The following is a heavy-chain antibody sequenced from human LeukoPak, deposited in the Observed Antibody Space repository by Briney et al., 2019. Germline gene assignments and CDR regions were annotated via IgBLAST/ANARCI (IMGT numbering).Heavy chain of an antibody. V-gene: IGHV4-39*07. CDR3: ARGRGIAARRNYYYYMDV. D-gene: IGHD6-6*01. Sequence: KPSETLSLTCTVSGGSISSSSYYWGWIRQPPGKGLEWIGSIYYSGSTYYNPSLKSRVTISVDTSKNQFSLKLSSVTAADTAVYYCARGRGIAARRNYYYYMDVWGKGTTVTVSS. CDR2: IYYSGST. J-gene: IGHJ6*03. CDR1: GGSISSSSYY.